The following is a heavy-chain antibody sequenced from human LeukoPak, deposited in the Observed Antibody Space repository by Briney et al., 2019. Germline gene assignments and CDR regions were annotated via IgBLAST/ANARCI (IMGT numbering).Heavy chain of an antibody. CDR1: GGSISSYY. D-gene: IGHD4-17*01. V-gene: IGHV4-59*12. J-gene: IGHJ3*02. Sequence: SETLSLTCTVSGGSISSYYWSWIRQPPGKGLEWIGYIYYSGSTNYNPSLKSRVTISVDTSKNQFSLKLSSVTAADTAVYYRARLGIYGVAFDIWGQGTMVTVSS. CDR2: IYYSGST. CDR3: ARLGIYGVAFDI.